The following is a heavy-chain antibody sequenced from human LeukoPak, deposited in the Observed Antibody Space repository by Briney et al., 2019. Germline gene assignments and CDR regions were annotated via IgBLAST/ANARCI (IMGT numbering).Heavy chain of an antibody. D-gene: IGHD2-2*02. CDR2: IYTSGST. V-gene: IGHV4-4*09. CDR3: ARHPFYCSSTSCYMMDV. Sequence: SETLSPTCTVSGGSISSYYWSWIRQPPGKGLEWIGYIYTSGSTNYNPSLKSRVTISVDTSKNQFSLKLSSVTAADTAVYYCARHPFYCSSTSCYMMDVWGKGTTVTVSS. J-gene: IGHJ6*04. CDR1: GGSISSYY.